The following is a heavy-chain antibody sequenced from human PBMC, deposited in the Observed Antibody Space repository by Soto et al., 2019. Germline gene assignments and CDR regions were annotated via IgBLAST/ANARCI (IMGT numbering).Heavy chain of an antibody. J-gene: IGHJ4*02. D-gene: IGHD4-17*01. V-gene: IGHV1-18*01. CDR3: ARRVFRGALDY. Sequence: QVQLVQSAGEVKKPGASVKVSCKASGYSFTSYGISWVRRAPGQGLEWMGWISPYNGHTQFVERFQGRVTMTTDTSTKTAYMELRNLRSDDTAHYYCARRVFRGALDYWGQGTLVTVSS. CDR1: GYSFTSYG. CDR2: ISPYNGHT.